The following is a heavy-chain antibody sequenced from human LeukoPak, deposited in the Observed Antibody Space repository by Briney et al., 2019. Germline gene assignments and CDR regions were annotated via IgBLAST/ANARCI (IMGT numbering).Heavy chain of an antibody. CDR3: ARDTVEQAFDY. Sequence: GRSLRLSCAASGFTFSSYAMHWVRQAPGKGLEWVAVISYDGSNKYYADSVKARFTISRDNSKNTRYQQMNSLRAEDTAVYYCARDTVEQAFDYWGQGTLVTVSS. CDR1: GFTFSSYA. V-gene: IGHV3-30*04. D-gene: IGHD1/OR15-1a*01. CDR2: ISYDGSNK. J-gene: IGHJ4*02.